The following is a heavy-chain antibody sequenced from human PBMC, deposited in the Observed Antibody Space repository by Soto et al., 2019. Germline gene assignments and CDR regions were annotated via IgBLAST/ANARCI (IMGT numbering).Heavy chain of an antibody. D-gene: IGHD1-20*01. CDR2: NYNSGSS. Sequence: QVQLQESGPGLVKPPQTLSLTCTVSGASISSGGYYWSWIRQLPGKGLEWIGYNYNSGSSYYNPSLKSRVTISVDTSKNQFSLKLSSVTAADTAVYYCARGEPITGREGAFDYWGQGTLVTVSS. V-gene: IGHV4-31*03. CDR1: GASISSGGYY. J-gene: IGHJ4*02. CDR3: ARGEPITGREGAFDY.